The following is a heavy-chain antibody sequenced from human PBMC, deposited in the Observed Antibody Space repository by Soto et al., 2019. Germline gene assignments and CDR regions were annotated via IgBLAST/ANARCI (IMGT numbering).Heavy chain of an antibody. CDR3: ARRNGDHPYYYYYGMDV. V-gene: IGHV1-69*01. Sequence: QVPLVQSGAEVKKPGSSVKVSCKASGGTFSSYAISWVRQAPGQGLEWMGGIIPIFGTANYAQKFQGRVTITADESTSTAYMELSSLRSEDTAVYYCARRNGDHPYYYYYGMDVWGQGTTVTVSS. J-gene: IGHJ6*02. D-gene: IGHD4-17*01. CDR1: GGTFSSYA. CDR2: IIPIFGTA.